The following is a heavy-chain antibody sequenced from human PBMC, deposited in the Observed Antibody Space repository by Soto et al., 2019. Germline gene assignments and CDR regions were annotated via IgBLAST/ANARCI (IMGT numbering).Heavy chain of an antibody. V-gene: IGHV4-38-2*01. CDR1: GYSITSGFY. Sequence: LSLTCGVSGYSITSGFYWGWVRQSPGKGLEWIGSISYSAKTFYNPSLASRLSIAVDTSKNQFSLRLTSVTAADTALYYCTRGAGAPWVRFDSWGQGTMVTVYS. CDR3: TRGAGAPWVRFDS. CDR2: ISYSAKT. J-gene: IGHJ4*02. D-gene: IGHD3-16*01.